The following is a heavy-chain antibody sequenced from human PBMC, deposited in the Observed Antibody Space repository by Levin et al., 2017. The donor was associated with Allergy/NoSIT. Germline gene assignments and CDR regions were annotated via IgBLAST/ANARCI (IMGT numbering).Heavy chain of an antibody. J-gene: IGHJ3*02. D-gene: IGHD3-10*01. CDR3: AREGDYGSGSYEWGAFDI. CDR1: GFTFSSYA. CDR2: ISYDGSNK. V-gene: IGHV3-30-3*01. Sequence: GGSLRLSCAASGFTFSSYAMHWVRQAPGKGLEWVAVISYDGSNKYYADSVKGRFTISRDNSKNTLYLQMNSLRAEDTAVYYCAREGDYGSGSYEWGAFDIWGQGTMVTVSS.